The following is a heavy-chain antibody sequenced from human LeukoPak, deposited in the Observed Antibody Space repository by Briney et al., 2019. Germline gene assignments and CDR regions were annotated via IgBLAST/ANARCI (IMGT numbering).Heavy chain of an antibody. D-gene: IGHD6-13*01. CDR2: IYYSGST. CDR3: ARGSSSRKPIDY. CDR1: GGSISSYY. J-gene: IGHJ4*02. Sequence: SETLSLTCTVSGGSISSYYWSWIRQPPGEGLEWIGYIYYSGSTNYNPSLKSRVTISVDTSKNQFSLKLSSVTAADTAVYYCARGSSSRKPIDYWGQGTLVTVSS. V-gene: IGHV4-59*01.